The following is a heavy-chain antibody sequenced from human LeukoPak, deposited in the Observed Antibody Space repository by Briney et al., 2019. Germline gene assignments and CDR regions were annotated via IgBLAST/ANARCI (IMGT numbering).Heavy chain of an antibody. CDR3: ARVRSSWEPHLDF. V-gene: IGHV4-59*01. D-gene: IGHD1-26*01. CDR2: IYYSGST. CDR1: AGSTSSNY. J-gene: IGHJ4*02. Sequence: SETLSLTCTVSAGSTSSNYWSWIRQPPGNGLEWIGYIYYSGSTNYNPSLKSRVTISVDTSKNQFSLKLSSVTAADTAVYYCARVRSSWEPHLDFWGQGTLVTVSS.